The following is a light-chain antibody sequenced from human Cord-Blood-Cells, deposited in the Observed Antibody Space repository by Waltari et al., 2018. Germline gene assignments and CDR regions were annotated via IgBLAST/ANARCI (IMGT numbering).Light chain of an antibody. V-gene: IGKV1-5*01. J-gene: IGKJ3*01. CDR3: QQYNSYSFT. Sequence: DLQMTQFPSTLSASVGDRVTITCRASQSISSWLAWYQQKPGKAPKLLIYDASSLESGVPSRFSGSGSGTEFTLTISSLQPDDFATYYCQQYNSYSFTFGPGTKVDIK. CDR1: QSISSW. CDR2: DAS.